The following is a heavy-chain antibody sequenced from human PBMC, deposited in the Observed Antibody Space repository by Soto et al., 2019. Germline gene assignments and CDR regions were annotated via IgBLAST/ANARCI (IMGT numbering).Heavy chain of an antibody. CDR3: ARDSSYYDSSGYYSCYGMDV. V-gene: IGHV4-31*03. J-gene: IGHJ6*02. CDR1: GGSISSGGYY. Sequence: SETLSLTCTVSGGSISSGGYYWSWIRQHPGKGLEWIGYIYYSGSTYYNPSLKSRVTISVDTSKNQFSLKLSSVTAADTAVYYCARDSSYYDSSGYYSCYGMDVWGQGTTVTVSS. CDR2: IYYSGST. D-gene: IGHD3-22*01.